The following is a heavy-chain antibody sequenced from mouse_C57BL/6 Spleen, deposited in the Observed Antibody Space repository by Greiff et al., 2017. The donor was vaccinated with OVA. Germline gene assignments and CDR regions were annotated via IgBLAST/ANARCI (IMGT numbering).Heavy chain of an antibody. V-gene: IGHV1-80*01. Sequence: QVQLQQSGAELVKPGASVKISCKASGYAFSRYWMNWVKQRPGKGLEWIGQIYPGDGDTNYNGKFKGKATLTADKSSSTAYMQLSSLTSEDSAVDFCARQGATTVSLFDYWGQGTTLTVSS. D-gene: IGHD1-1*01. CDR1: GYAFSRYW. CDR2: IYPGDGDT. CDR3: ARQGATTVSLFDY. J-gene: IGHJ2*01.